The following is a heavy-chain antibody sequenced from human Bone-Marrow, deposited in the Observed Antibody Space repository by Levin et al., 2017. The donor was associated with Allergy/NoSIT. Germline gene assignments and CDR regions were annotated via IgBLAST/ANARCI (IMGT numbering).Heavy chain of an antibody. CDR3: ARKCTTTSCNYYYNGMDV. CDR2: ISTTSTI. D-gene: IGHD2-2*01. J-gene: IGHJ6*02. Sequence: GESLKISCAASGFTFSAYSMNWVRQAPGKGLEWVSYISTTSTIYYADSVKGRFTISRDDAKKSLYLQMNSLRDEDTAVYYCARKCTTTSCNYYYNGMDVWGQGTTVTVSS. V-gene: IGHV3-48*02. CDR1: GFTFSAYS.